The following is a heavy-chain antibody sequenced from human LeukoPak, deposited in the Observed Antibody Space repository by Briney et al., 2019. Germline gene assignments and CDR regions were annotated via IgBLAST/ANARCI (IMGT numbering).Heavy chain of an antibody. CDR1: GGSISSYY. CDR2: INTSGST. V-gene: IGHV4-4*07. D-gene: IGHD3-22*01. Sequence: SETLSLTCTVSGGSISSYYWTWIRQSAGKGLEWIGRINTSGSTNYNPSLRSRVTISVDTSKNQFSLKLSSVTAADTAVYYCARGYPSSSGYYYYYYYGMDVWGQGTTVTVSS. J-gene: IGHJ6*02. CDR3: ARGYPSSSGYYYYYYYGMDV.